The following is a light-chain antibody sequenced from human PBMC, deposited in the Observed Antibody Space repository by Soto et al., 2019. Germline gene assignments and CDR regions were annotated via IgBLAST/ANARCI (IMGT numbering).Light chain of an antibody. Sequence: EIVLTQSPATLSLSPGDRATLSCRASQSVSSYLAWYQQKPGQAPRLLIYDASNRATGIPARFSGSGSGTDFILTISSLGSEDFAVYYCQSRVTFGGGTKVEIK. CDR3: QSRVT. V-gene: IGKV3-11*01. CDR2: DAS. J-gene: IGKJ4*01. CDR1: QSVSSY.